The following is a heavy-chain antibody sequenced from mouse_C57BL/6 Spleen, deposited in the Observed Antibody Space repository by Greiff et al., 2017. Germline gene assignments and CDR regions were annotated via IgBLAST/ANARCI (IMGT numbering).Heavy chain of an antibody. Sequence: QVQLQQPGAELVRPGSSVKLSCKASGYTFTSYWMHWVKQRPIQGLEWIGNIDPSDSETHYNQKFKDKATLTVDKSSSTAYMQLSSLTSEDSAVYYCARGENGNYEGWYFDVWGTGTTVTVSS. D-gene: IGHD2-1*01. CDR2: IDPSDSET. CDR3: ARGENGNYEGWYFDV. J-gene: IGHJ1*03. V-gene: IGHV1-52*01. CDR1: GYTFTSYW.